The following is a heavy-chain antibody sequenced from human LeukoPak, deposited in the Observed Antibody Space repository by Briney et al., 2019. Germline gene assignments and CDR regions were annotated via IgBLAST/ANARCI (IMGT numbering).Heavy chain of an antibody. CDR2: ISGSGGAT. CDR1: GFTFSGYA. J-gene: IGHJ4*02. V-gene: IGHV3-23*01. D-gene: IGHD2-21*01. CDR3: AKAGTGMGIPDY. Sequence: PGGSLRLSCEASGFTFSGYAMSWVRQAPGKGLEWVSAISGSGGATYYADSVKGRFTVSRDNSKDTMYVQMKSLRADDTAVYYCAKAGTGMGIPDYWGQGTLVTVSS.